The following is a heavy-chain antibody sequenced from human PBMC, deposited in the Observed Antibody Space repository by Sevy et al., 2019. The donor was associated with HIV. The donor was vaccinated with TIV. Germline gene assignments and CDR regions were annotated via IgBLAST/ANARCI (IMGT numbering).Heavy chain of an antibody. D-gene: IGHD2-15*01. CDR3: AGEDIVLGEGNYYGMDV. CDR1: EFTVSSNY. Sequence: GGSLRLSCAASEFTVSSNYMSWVRQAPGKGLEWVSVIYSCGSTYYADSVKGRFTISRDNSQNTVYLQMNSLRAEDTAVYYCAGEDIVLGEGNYYGMDVWGQGTTVTVSS. V-gene: IGHV3-53*01. CDR2: IYSCGST. J-gene: IGHJ6*02.